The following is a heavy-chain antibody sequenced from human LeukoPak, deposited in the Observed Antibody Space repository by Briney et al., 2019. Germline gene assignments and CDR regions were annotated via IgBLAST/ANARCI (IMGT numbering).Heavy chain of an antibody. Sequence: GSSVKVSCKASGGTFSSYAISWVRQAPGQGLEWMGRIIPILGIANYAQKFQGRVTITADKSTSTAYMELSSLRSEDTAVYYCARIRRGSFGVVIGDYGMDVWGQGTTVTVSS. V-gene: IGHV1-69*04. D-gene: IGHD3-3*01. J-gene: IGHJ6*02. CDR3: ARIRRGSFGVVIGDYGMDV. CDR2: IIPILGIA. CDR1: GGTFSSYA.